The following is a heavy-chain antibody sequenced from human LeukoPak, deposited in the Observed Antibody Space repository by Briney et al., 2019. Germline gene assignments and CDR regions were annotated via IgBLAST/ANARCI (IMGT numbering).Heavy chain of an antibody. Sequence: GGSLRLSCAASGCTFSSYAMSWVRQAPGKGLEWVSAISGSGGSTYYADSVKGRFTISRDNSKNTLYLQMNSLRAEDTAVYYCAKVHYDFWSGPGPFDYWGQGTLVTVSS. V-gene: IGHV3-23*01. CDR2: ISGSGGST. J-gene: IGHJ4*02. CDR3: AKVHYDFWSGPGPFDY. D-gene: IGHD3-3*01. CDR1: GCTFSSYA.